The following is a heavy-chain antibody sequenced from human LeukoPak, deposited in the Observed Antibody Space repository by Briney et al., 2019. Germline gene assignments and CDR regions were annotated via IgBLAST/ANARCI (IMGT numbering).Heavy chain of an antibody. V-gene: IGHV3-73*01. Sequence: GGSLRLSCAVSGLTFSGSAMHSVRQASGKGLGWDGRIRSKANSYAAAYAESVKDKLPISRDESQNTAYLQMNSLKTEDTAVYYCTRHLDLTITAMVKRDYYYYMDVWGKGTTVTVSS. J-gene: IGHJ6*03. CDR2: IRSKANSYAA. D-gene: IGHD5-18*01. CDR3: TRHLDLTITAMVKRDYYYYMDV. CDR1: GLTFSGSA.